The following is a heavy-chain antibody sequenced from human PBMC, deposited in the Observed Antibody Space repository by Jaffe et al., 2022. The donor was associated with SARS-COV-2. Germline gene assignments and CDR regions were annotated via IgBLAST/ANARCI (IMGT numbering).Heavy chain of an antibody. Sequence: QVQLQESGPGLVKPSETLSLTCTVSGGSISSYYWSWIRQPPGKGLEWIGYIYYSGSTNYNPSLKSRVTISVDTSKNQFSLKLSSVTAADTAVYYCARVHYDFWSGYYGGGYYGMDVWGQGTTVTVSS. J-gene: IGHJ6*02. CDR1: GGSISSYY. CDR3: ARVHYDFWSGYYGGGYYGMDV. V-gene: IGHV4-59*01. D-gene: IGHD3-3*01. CDR2: IYYSGST.